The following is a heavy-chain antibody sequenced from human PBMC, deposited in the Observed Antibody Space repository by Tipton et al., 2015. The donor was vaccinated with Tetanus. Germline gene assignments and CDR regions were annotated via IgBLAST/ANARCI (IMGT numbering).Heavy chain of an antibody. Sequence: TLSLTCTVSGGSISSYYWSWIRQPPGKGLEWIGYIYYSGSTNYNPSLKSRVTISVDTSKNQFSLKLSSVTAADTTVYYCAREVAAPGTNWFDPWGQGTLVTVSS. CDR1: GGSISSYY. CDR3: AREVAAPGTNWFDP. CDR2: IYYSGST. V-gene: IGHV4-59*01. D-gene: IGHD6-13*01. J-gene: IGHJ5*02.